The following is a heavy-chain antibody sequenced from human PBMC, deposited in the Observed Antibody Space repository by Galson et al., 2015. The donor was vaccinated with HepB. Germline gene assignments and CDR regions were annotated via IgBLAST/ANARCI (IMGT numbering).Heavy chain of an antibody. CDR1: GFIFTNYA. V-gene: IGHV3-23*01. J-gene: IGHJ4*02. CDR2: ISGSGDST. Sequence: SLRLSCAASGFIFTNYAMSWVRQAPGKGLEWVSAISGSGDSTQYADSVKGRFTISRDNSKNTVYLQMNSLRAEDTALYYCAKDRKVFEDYFDYWGQGTLVTVSS. CDR3: AKDRKVFEDYFDY. D-gene: IGHD1-14*01.